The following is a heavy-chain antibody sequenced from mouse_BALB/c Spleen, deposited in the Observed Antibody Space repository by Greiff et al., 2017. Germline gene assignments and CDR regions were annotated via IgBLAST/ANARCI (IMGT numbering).Heavy chain of an antibody. J-gene: IGHJ4*01. D-gene: IGHD2-4*01. CDR1: GDSITSGY. V-gene: IGHV3-8*02. CDR2: ISYSGST. Sequence: EVKLQESGPSLVKPSQTLSLTCSVTGDSITSGYWNWIRKFPGNKLEYMGYISYSGSTYYNPSLKSRISITRDTSKNQYYLQLNSVTTEDTATYYCARYGIYYDYDGYAMDYWGQGTSVTVSS. CDR3: ARYGIYYDYDGYAMDY.